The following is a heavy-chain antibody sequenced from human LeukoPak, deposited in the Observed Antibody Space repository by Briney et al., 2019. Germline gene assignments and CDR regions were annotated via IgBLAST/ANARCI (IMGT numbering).Heavy chain of an antibody. CDR2: ISHSGST. Sequence: SETLSLTCAVYGESFSGYYWNWIRQPPGKGLEWIGEISHSGSTKYNPSLTSRVTISVDTSKNQSSLKLNSVTAADTAVYYCARVPSSGYYRNFDYWGQGTLVTVSS. J-gene: IGHJ4*02. V-gene: IGHV4-34*01. CDR1: GESFSGYY. CDR3: ARVPSSGYYRNFDY. D-gene: IGHD3-22*01.